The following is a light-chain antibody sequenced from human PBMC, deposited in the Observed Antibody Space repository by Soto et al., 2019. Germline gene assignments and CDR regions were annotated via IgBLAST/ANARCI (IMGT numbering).Light chain of an antibody. Sequence: QSVLTQPVSVSGSPGQPITISCSGSTSDIGAYNYVSWYQQHPGKAPKLLIYDVSYRPSGISDRFSGSKSGNTASLTISGLQPEDEADYYCSSYGASRILFGGGTKVTVL. J-gene: IGLJ2*01. V-gene: IGLV2-14*03. CDR2: DVS. CDR1: TSDIGAYNY. CDR3: SSYGASRIL.